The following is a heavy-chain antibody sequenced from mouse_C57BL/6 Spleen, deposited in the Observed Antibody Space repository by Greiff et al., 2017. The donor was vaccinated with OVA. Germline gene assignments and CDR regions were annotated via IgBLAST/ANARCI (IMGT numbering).Heavy chain of an antibody. CDR2: INPGSGGT. J-gene: IGHJ4*01. Sequence: VQLQQSGAELVRPGTSVTVSCTASGYAFTNYLIEWVKQRPGQGLEWIGVINPGSGGTNYNEKFKGKATLTADKSSSTAYMQLSSLTSEDSAVYFCAREVDYWGQGTSVTVSS. V-gene: IGHV1-54*01. CDR1: GYAFTNYL. CDR3: AREVDY.